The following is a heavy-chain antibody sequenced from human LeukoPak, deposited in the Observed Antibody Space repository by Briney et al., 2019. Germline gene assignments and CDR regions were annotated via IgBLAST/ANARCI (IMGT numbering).Heavy chain of an antibody. V-gene: IGHV4-59*12. CDR2: IYYSGST. CDR3: ARARWEPYYYYGMDV. J-gene: IGHJ6*02. Sequence: PSETLSLTCTVSGGSISSYYWSWIRQPPGKGLEWIGYIYYSGSTNYNPSLKSRVTMSVDTSKNQFSLKLSSVTAADTAVYYCARARWEPYYYYGMDVWGQGTTVTVPS. D-gene: IGHD1-14*01. CDR1: GGSISSYY.